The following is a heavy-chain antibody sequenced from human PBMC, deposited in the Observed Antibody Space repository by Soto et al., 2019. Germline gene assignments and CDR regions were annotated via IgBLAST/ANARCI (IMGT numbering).Heavy chain of an antibody. Sequence: EVQLVESGGGLVQPGGSLRLSCAASGFTFSSYWMSWVRQAPGKGLEWVANIKQDGSEKYYVDSVKGRFTISRDNANKSLYLQMNSLRAEDTAVYYCASEQWREAFDIWGQGTMVTVSS. V-gene: IGHV3-7*03. CDR2: IKQDGSEK. CDR3: ASEQWREAFDI. J-gene: IGHJ3*02. CDR1: GFTFSSYW. D-gene: IGHD6-19*01.